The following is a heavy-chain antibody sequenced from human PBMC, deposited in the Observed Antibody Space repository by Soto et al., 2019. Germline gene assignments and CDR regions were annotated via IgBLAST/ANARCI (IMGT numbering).Heavy chain of an antibody. J-gene: IGHJ4*02. Sequence: GGSLRLSCSASGFIFSSYAMDWVRQAPGKGLEYVSRISSNGGSTNYADSVKGRFTISRDNSKNTLYLQMTSLRPEDTAVYYCVKETYYYGSGSYPNYFDYWGQGTLVTVSS. D-gene: IGHD3-10*01. CDR2: ISSNGGST. CDR3: VKETYYYGSGSYPNYFDY. V-gene: IGHV3-64D*06. CDR1: GFIFSSYA.